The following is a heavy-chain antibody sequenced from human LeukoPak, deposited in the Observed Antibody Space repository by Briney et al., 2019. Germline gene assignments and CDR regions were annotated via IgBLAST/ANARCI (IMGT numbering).Heavy chain of an antibody. J-gene: IGHJ4*02. V-gene: IGHV3-43*02. Sequence: GGSLRLSCAPSGFNFNGDVMHWVRQAPGKGLQWVSLISADGGSTYYADSVKGRFTISRDNSKNSLYLQMNSLTSEDTAFYYCAKDKAGTIVWYGRCAIGLFDFWGQGTLLTVSS. CDR2: ISADGGST. CDR3: AKDKAGTIVWYGRCAIGLFDF. D-gene: IGHD6-13*01. CDR1: GFNFNGDV.